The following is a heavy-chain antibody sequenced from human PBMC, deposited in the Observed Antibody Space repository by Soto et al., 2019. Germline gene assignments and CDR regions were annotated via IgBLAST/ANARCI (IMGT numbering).Heavy chain of an antibody. V-gene: IGHV1-18*01. CDR2: VSGYNGHS. CDR1: NETLTTYG. Sequence: QVHLVQSGAEVKKPGASVKVSCKASNETLTTYGISWVRQAPGQGLEWMGWVSGYNGHSSSAQKFQDRVIMTADTSTNTDYLELRILTPYDAAVYFCARDSSSSGYYYGMDVWGQGTTVTVSS. D-gene: IGHD6-6*01. CDR3: ARDSSSSGYYYGMDV. J-gene: IGHJ6*02.